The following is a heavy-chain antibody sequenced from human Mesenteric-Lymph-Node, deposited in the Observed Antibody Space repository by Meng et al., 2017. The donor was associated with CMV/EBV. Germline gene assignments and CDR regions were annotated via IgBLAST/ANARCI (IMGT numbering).Heavy chain of an antibody. CDR3: ARLTSVDIVATSVDYFDY. CDR1: YICTNYR. V-gene: IGHV5-51*01. Sequence: YICTNYRIGWVRQMPGKGLEWMGIIYPGDYDTRYSPSFQRQVTISADKSISTAYLQWNSLKASDTAMYFCARLTSVDIVATSVDYFDYWGQGTLVTVSS. CDR2: IYPGDYDT. D-gene: IGHD5-12*01. J-gene: IGHJ4*02.